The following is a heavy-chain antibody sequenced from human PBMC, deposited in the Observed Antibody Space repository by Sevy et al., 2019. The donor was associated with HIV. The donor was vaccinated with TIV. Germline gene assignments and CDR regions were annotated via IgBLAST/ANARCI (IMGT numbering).Heavy chain of an antibody. CDR2: LGVYNGNA. Sequence: ASVKVSCKASGYSFTSYGISWVRQAPGQGLEWMGWLGVYNGNANSAQKLQGRVIMTTDTSTSTAYMELRSLRSDDTAVYYCARVPTYYYGSRTYFDYWGQGTLVTVSS. J-gene: IGHJ4*02. V-gene: IGHV1-18*01. D-gene: IGHD3-10*01. CDR3: ARVPTYYYGSRTYFDY. CDR1: GYSFTSYG.